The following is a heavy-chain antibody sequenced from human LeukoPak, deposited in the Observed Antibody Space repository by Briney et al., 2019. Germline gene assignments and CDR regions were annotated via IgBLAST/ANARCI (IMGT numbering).Heavy chain of an antibody. V-gene: IGHV3-66*02. CDR2: IYSGGST. CDR1: GFTVSSNY. CDR3: AREGYSSSWHPFDY. J-gene: IGHJ4*02. D-gene: IGHD6-13*01. Sequence: GGSLRLSCAASGFTVSSNYMSWVRQAPGKGLEWVSVIYSGGSTYYADSVKGRFTISRDNSKNTLYLQMNSLRAEDTAVYYCAREGYSSSWHPFDYWGQGTLVTVSS.